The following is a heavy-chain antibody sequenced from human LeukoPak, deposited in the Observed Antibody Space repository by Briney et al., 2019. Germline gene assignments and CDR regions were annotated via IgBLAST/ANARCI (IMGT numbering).Heavy chain of an antibody. CDR3: ARVGYDFRSGYYWFDP. Sequence: SETLSLTCAVYGGSFSGYYWSWIRQPPGKGLEWIGEINHSGSTNYNPSLKSRVTISVDTSKNQFSLKLSSVTAADTAVYYCARVGYDFRSGYYWFDPWGQGTLVTVSS. V-gene: IGHV4-34*01. CDR1: GGSFSGYY. CDR2: INHSGST. J-gene: IGHJ5*02. D-gene: IGHD3-3*01.